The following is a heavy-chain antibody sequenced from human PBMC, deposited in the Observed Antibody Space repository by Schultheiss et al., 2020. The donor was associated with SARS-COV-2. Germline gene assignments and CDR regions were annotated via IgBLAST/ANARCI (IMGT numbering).Heavy chain of an antibody. Sequence: SETLSLTCAVYGGSFSGYYWSWIRQPAGKGLEWIGRIYTSGSTNYNPSLKSRVTISVDTSKNQFSLKLSSVTAADTAVYYCARRGIRLGPFDYWGQGTLVTVSS. D-gene: IGHD3-16*01. CDR3: ARRGIRLGPFDY. J-gene: IGHJ4*02. CDR1: GGSFSGYY. CDR2: IYTSGST. V-gene: IGHV4-59*10.